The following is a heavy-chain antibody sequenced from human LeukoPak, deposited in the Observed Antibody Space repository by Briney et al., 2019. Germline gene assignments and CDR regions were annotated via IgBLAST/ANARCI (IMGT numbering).Heavy chain of an antibody. J-gene: IGHJ4*02. CDR3: ARDYKYAFDN. V-gene: IGHV3-48*01. CDR1: GFTFRDYS. Sequence: GGSLRPSCAASGFTFRDYSMNWVRQAPGKGLEGISYIGIDSGNTNYADSVKGRFTISGDKAKNSLYLQMNSLRVEDTAVYYCARDYKYAFDNWGQGTLVTVSS. D-gene: IGHD5-24*01. CDR2: IGIDSGNT.